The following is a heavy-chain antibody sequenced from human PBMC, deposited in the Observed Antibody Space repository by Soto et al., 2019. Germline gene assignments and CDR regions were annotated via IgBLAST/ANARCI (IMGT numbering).Heavy chain of an antibody. CDR1: GASISTYY. J-gene: IGHJ3*02. D-gene: IGHD3-22*01. V-gene: IGHV4-59*12. CDR3: SRDPRSGYDSSGYYYTGAFDI. CDR2: IYSSAGI. Sequence: SETLSLTCTVSGASISTYYWTWIRQPPGQGLEWIGYIYSSAGIDYNSSFKSRDTIKVDTSKNQISLKQRSVTAADTAVYYCSRDPRSGYDSSGYYYTGAFDIWGQGTMVT.